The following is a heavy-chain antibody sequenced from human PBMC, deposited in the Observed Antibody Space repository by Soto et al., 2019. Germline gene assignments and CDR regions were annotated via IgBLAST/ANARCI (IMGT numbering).Heavy chain of an antibody. V-gene: IGHV3-11*06. CDR1: GFTFSDYY. CDR3: ARGGVKGTTSMWQVYN. CDR2: ISRSSDST. D-gene: IGHD1-7*01. J-gene: IGHJ4*02. Sequence: QVQVVESGGGLVKPGGSLRLSCAASGFTFSDYYMSWIRQAPGKGLEWVSFISRSSDSTKYADSVKGRFTISRDNAKNSLYLQLNSLRAEDTAVYYCARGGVKGTTSMWQVYNWGQGTLV.